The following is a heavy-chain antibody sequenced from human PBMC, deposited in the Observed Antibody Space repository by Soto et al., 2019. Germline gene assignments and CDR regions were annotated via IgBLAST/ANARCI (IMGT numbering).Heavy chain of an antibody. D-gene: IGHD2-15*01. J-gene: IGHJ6*02. CDR1: GFTFSSCT. V-gene: IGHV3-21*01. CDR2: ISPTTSHI. Sequence: EVHLVESGGGLVQPGGSLRLSCAASGFTFSSCTMNWVRQAPGKGLEWVSSISPTTSHIYYADSVKGRFTISRDNAKNSLLLQLNSLRAEDTAVYYCSGCSGGGCHQSYGMDFWGQGTTVTVSS. CDR3: SGCSGGGCHQSYGMDF.